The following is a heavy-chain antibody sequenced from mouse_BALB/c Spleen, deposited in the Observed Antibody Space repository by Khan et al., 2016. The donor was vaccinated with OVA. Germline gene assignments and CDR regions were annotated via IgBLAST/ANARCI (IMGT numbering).Heavy chain of an antibody. V-gene: IGHV2-6-1*01. Sequence: QVQLKESGPGLVAPSQSLSLTCTISGFSFTNYGIHWVRQPPGKGLEWLVVIWSDGSTSYNSALKSRLSISRDNSNSQVFLRMNSLQTDDTAIYYCARQPYFHYDIMDYWGQGTSVIVSA. D-gene: IGHD2-10*01. CDR2: IWSDGST. CDR1: GFSFTNYG. J-gene: IGHJ4*01. CDR3: ARQPYFHYDIMDY.